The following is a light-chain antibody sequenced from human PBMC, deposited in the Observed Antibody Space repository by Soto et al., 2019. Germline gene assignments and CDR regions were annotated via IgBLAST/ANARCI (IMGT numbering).Light chain of an antibody. CDR1: SSDVGAYNF. Sequence: QSALTQPASVSGSPGQSITISCTGTSSDVGAYNFVSWYRQHPGKAPKLIIYNVSDRPSGVSNRFSGSKSANTASLTISGLQAEDEADYYCTYSTSRGTYVFGTGTKLTGL. J-gene: IGLJ1*01. CDR3: TYSTSRGTYV. V-gene: IGLV2-14*03. CDR2: NVS.